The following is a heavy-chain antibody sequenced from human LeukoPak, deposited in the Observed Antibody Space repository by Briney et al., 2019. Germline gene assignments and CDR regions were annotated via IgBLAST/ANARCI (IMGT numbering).Heavy chain of an antibody. D-gene: IGHD5-24*01. CDR2: IASDGDT. J-gene: IGHJ4*02. CDR1: GSTLRHFV. V-gene: IGHV3-23*01. Sequence: GGSLRLSCAASGSTLRHFVMNWVRQAPGKGLEWVSGIASDGDTFYADAVKGRFTISRDISENTLHLQMNSLRADDTALYFCANEAHRHLDLHNWGQGTLVTVSA. CDR3: ANEAHRHLDLHN.